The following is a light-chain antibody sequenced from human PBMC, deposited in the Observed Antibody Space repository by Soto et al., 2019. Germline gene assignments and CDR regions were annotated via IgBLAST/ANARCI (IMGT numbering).Light chain of an antibody. Sequence: DIQMTQSPSSLSASVGDRVTITCRASQSISSYLNWYQQKPGKAPKFLIYKASTLKSGVPSRFSGSGYGTDFTLTISSLQPEDFATYYCQQADSFPPSFGGGTKVEI. CDR2: KAS. CDR3: QQADSFPPS. J-gene: IGKJ4*01. V-gene: IGKV1-39*01. CDR1: QSISSY.